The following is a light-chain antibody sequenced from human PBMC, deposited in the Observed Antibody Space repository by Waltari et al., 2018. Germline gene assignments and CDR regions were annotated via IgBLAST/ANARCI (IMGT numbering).Light chain of an antibody. CDR1: SSDVGGNDY. Sequence: QSALTQPPSASGSPGQSVTISCTGTSSDVGGNDYVSWYQQHPDKAPKLMIFDVFKRPSGVPDRFSGSKSGNTASLTISSLQTEDEADYFCCSYSGATKFLFGGGTKVTVL. CDR2: DVF. J-gene: IGLJ2*01. V-gene: IGLV2-8*01. CDR3: CSYSGATKFL.